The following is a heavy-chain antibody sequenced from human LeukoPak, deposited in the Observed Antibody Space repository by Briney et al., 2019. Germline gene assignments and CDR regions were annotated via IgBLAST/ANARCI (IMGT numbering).Heavy chain of an antibody. CDR1: AGSVNSYSHY. CDR2: IYYSGST. D-gene: IGHD5-24*01. V-gene: IGHV4-61*01. CDR3: ARAPDGYNPFDY. J-gene: IGHJ4*02. Sequence: PSETLSLTCTVSAGSVNSYSHYWGWVRQPPGKGLEWIGYIYYSGSTNYNPSLKSRVTISVDTSKNQFSLKLSSVTAADTAVYYCARAPDGYNPFDYWGQGTLVTVSS.